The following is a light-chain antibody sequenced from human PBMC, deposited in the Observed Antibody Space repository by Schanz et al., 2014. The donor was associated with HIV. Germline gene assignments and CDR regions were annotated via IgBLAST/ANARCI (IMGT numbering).Light chain of an antibody. CDR2: GAS. Sequence: IQLTQSPSSLSASVGDRVTITCRASQGISTYLAWYQQKPGKAPNLLIYGASTLQSWVRSRFSGSGSGRDFTLTISSLQPEDFATYFCQQSYTTPLTFGGGTKVE. CDR1: QGISTY. V-gene: IGKV1-39*01. J-gene: IGKJ4*01. CDR3: QQSYTTPLT.